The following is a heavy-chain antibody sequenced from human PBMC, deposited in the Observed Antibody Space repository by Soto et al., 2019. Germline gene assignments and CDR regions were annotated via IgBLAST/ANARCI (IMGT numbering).Heavy chain of an antibody. CDR2: IPSRGRP. V-gene: IGHV4-30-4*01. CDR3: ARDTYSGYDFGL. D-gene: IGHD5-12*01. J-gene: IGHJ5*02. CDR1: GASLAGGSYY. Sequence: PSETLSLTCSVSGASLAGGSYYWSWVRQPPGKGLEWIGYIPSRGRPFYNPSLTSRGTISADTSKNQLSLQLTSVTAADTAVYYCARDTYSGYDFGLWGQGTLVTVSS.